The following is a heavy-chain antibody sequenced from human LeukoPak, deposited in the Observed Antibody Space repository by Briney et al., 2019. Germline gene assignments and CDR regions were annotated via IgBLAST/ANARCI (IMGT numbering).Heavy chain of an antibody. CDR2: LSYDGSNN. CDR3: ARDPAGMDV. CDR1: GFTFSSFG. Sequence: GGSLRLSCAASGFTFSSFGMHWVRQAPGKGLEWVAVLSYDGSNNYYADSVKGRFTISRDNSKNTLYLQMNSLRAEDTAVYYCARDPAGMDVWGQGTTVTVSS. J-gene: IGHJ6*02. V-gene: IGHV3-30*03.